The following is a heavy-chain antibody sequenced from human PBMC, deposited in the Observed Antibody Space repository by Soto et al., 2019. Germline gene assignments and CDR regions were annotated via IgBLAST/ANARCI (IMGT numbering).Heavy chain of an antibody. CDR3: ARVLGYCSSTSCYTGNDY. Sequence: GXSVKVSCKASVGTFSSYAISWVRQAPGQGLEWMGGIIPIFGTANYAQKFQGRVTITADESTSTAYMELSSLRSEDTAVYYCARVLGYCSSTSCYTGNDYWGQGTLVTVSS. J-gene: IGHJ4*02. V-gene: IGHV1-69*13. CDR2: IIPIFGTA. CDR1: VGTFSSYA. D-gene: IGHD2-2*02.